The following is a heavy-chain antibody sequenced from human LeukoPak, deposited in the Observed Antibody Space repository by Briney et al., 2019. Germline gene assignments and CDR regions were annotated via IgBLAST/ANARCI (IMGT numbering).Heavy chain of an antibody. CDR2: INPNDGDT. V-gene: IGHV1-2*02. CDR3: ARANFLYCSSSTCFFDY. J-gene: IGHJ4*02. Sequence: ASVKVSCKASGYTFTDYYMHWVRQAPGQGFEWMGWINPNDGDTNYQGRVTMTRDTSISTAHMEVSRLRSDDTAVYYCARANFLYCSSSTCFFDYWGQGTLVTVSS. CDR1: GYTFTDYY. D-gene: IGHD2-2*01.